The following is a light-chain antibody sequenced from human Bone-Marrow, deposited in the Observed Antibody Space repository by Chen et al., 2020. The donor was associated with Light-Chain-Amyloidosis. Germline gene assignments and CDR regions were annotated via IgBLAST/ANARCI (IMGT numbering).Light chain of an antibody. CDR2: DDS. J-gene: IGLJ3*02. CDR1: NIGSTS. V-gene: IGLV3-21*02. Sequence: SYVLPPPSSVSVAPGQTATIACGGNNIGSTSVHWYQQMPGQAPLLVVYDDSDRPSGIPERLSGSNSGNTATLTISRVEAGDEADYYCQVWDRSSDRPVFGGGTKLTVL. CDR3: QVWDRSSDRPV.